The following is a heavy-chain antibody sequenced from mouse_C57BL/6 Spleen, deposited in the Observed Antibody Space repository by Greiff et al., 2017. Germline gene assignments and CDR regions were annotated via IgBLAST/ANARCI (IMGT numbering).Heavy chain of an antibody. CDR1: GYAFSSSW. Sequence: VQLQESGPELVKPGASVKISCKASGYAFSSSWMNWVKQRPGKGLEWIGRIYPGDGDTNYNGKFKGKATLTADNSSSTAYMQLSSLTSEDSAVYFCAREGYYGSSLPFAYWGQGTLVTVSA. CDR2: IYPGDGDT. D-gene: IGHD1-1*01. J-gene: IGHJ3*01. V-gene: IGHV1-82*01. CDR3: AREGYYGSSLPFAY.